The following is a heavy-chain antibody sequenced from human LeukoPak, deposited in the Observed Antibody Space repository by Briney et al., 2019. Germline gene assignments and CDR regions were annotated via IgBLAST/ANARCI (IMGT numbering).Heavy chain of an antibody. V-gene: IGHV1-69*13. Sequence: ASVKVSCKASGGTFSSFAISWVRQAPGQGLEWMGGIIPVFGTVNYAQKFQGRVTINADESTSTAYMELSRLRSEDTAVYYCAKEWADAFDFWGQGTMVTVSS. D-gene: IGHD1-26*01. J-gene: IGHJ3*01. CDR1: GGTFSSFA. CDR3: AKEWADAFDF. CDR2: IIPVFGTV.